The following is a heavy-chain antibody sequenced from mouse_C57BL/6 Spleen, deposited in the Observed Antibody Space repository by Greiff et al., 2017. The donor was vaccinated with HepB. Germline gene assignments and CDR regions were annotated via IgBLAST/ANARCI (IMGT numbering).Heavy chain of an antibody. D-gene: IGHD1-1*01. CDR3: AREEEGGSSPQYYAMDC. CDR2: VYPYNGGT. CDR1: GFTFTDYY. V-gene: IGHV1-36*01. Sequence: VQLKESGPVLVKPGPSVKISCKASGFTFTDYYMHWVKQSHGKSLEWIGLVYPYNGGTSYNQKFKGKATLTVDTSASTAYMELNSLTSEDSAVYYGAREEEGGSSPQYYAMDCWGRGTAVTVST. J-gene: IGHJ4*01.